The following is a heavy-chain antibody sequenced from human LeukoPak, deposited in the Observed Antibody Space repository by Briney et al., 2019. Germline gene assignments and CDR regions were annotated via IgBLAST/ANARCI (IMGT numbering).Heavy chain of an antibody. CDR3: ARTNGYPNYYFDY. CDR2: IYTSGST. Sequence: PSQTLSLTCTVSGGSISSGSYDWSWIRQPAGKGLEWIGRIYTSGSTNYNPSLKSRVTISVDTSKNQFSLKLSSVTAADTAVYYCARTNGYPNYYFDYWGQGTLLTVSS. D-gene: IGHD1-1*01. J-gene: IGHJ4*02. V-gene: IGHV4-61*02. CDR1: GGSISSGSYD.